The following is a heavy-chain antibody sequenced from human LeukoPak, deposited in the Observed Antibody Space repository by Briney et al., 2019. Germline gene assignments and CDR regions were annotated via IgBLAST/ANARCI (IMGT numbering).Heavy chain of an antibody. D-gene: IGHD3-10*01. CDR1: GDSISSTSYY. V-gene: IGHV4-39*01. Sequence: MTSETLSLTCTVSGDSISSTSYYWDWIRQPQGKGLEWIGSIYNSGTTYYNPSLKSRGTISVDTSKNQFSLKVSSVTAADTAVHYCASRVYGLGSFNYWGQGTLVTVSS. J-gene: IGHJ4*01. CDR3: ASRVYGLGSFNY. CDR2: IYNSGTT.